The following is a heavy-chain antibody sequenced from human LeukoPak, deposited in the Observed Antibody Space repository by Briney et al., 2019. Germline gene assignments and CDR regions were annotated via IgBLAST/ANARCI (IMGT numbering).Heavy chain of an antibody. J-gene: IGHJ5*02. CDR2: IIPIFGTA. CDR1: GGTFSSYA. CDR3: ARVPSIAAGGPLDP. Sequence: SVKVSCKASGGTFSSYAISWVRQAPGQGLEWMGGIIPIFGTANYAQKFQGRVTITTDESTSTAYMELSSLRSEDTAVYYCARVPSIAAGGPLDPWGQGTLVTVS. V-gene: IGHV1-69*05. D-gene: IGHD6-13*01.